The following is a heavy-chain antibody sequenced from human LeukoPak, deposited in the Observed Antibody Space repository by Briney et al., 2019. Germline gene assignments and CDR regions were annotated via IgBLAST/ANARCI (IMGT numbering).Heavy chain of an antibody. CDR2: IYHSGST. D-gene: IGHD5-18*01. J-gene: IGHJ4*02. V-gene: IGHV4-59*01. Sequence: SETLSLTCTVSGGSISSYYWSWIRQPPGKGLEWIGYIYHSGSTNYNPSLKSRVTISVDTSKNQFSLKLSSVTAADTAVYYCAREGVDTAMGCFDYWGQGTLVTVSS. CDR1: GGSISSYY. CDR3: AREGVDTAMGCFDY.